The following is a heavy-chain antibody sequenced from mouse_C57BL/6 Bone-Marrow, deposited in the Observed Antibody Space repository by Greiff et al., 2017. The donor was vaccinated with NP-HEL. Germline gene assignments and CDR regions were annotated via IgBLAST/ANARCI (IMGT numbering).Heavy chain of an antibody. CDR2: IYPRSGNT. Sequence: QVQLQQSGAELARPGASVKLSCKASGYTFTSYGISWVKQRPGQGLEWIGEIYPRSGNTYYNEKFKGKATLTADKSSSTAYMELRSLTSEDSAVYFCASDDYDECAYWGQGTLVTVSA. D-gene: IGHD2-4*01. V-gene: IGHV1-81*01. J-gene: IGHJ3*01. CDR1: GYTFTSYG. CDR3: ASDDYDECAY.